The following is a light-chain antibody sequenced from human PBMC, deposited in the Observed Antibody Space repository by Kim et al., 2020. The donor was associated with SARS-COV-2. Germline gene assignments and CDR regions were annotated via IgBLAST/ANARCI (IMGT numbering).Light chain of an antibody. CDR2: YDR. J-gene: IGLJ2*01. Sequence: APGKTARITCGGENIGSESVHWSQQRPGQAPVVVIYYDRYRPSGIPDRFSGSNSGNTATLTITKVEAGDEADYYCQVWDTSTNHVVFGGGTQLTVL. CDR1: NIGSES. V-gene: IGLV3-21*01. CDR3: QVWDTSTNHVV.